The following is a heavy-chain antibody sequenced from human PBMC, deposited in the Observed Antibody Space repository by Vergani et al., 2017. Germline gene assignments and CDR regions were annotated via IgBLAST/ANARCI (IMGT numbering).Heavy chain of an antibody. CDR3: AKEGIAAGRAAFFTKYYFDY. J-gene: IGHJ4*02. V-gene: IGHV3-9*01. Sequence: EVQLVESGGGLVQPGRSLRLSCAASGFTFDDYAMHWVRQAPGKGLEWVSGISWNSGSIGYADSVKGRFTISRDNAKNTLYLQMNSLRAEDTAVYYCAKEGIAAGRAAFFTKYYFDYWGQGTLVTVSS. D-gene: IGHD6-13*01. CDR1: GFTFDDYA. CDR2: ISWNSGSI.